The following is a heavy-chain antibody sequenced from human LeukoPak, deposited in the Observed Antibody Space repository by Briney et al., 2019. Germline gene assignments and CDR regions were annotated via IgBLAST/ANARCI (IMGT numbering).Heavy chain of an antibody. CDR2: ISSSSSYI. V-gene: IGHV3-21*01. CDR1: GFTFSSYS. D-gene: IGHD3-10*01. Sequence: GGSLRLPCAASGFTFSSYSMNWVRQAPGKGLEWVSSISSSSSYIYYADSVKGRFTISRDNAKNSLYLQMNSLRAEDTAVYYCARDSSRGLVDYFDYWGQGTLVTVSS. CDR3: ARDSSRGLVDYFDY. J-gene: IGHJ4*02.